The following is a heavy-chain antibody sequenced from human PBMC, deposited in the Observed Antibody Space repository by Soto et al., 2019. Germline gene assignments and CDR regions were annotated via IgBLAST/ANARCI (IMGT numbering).Heavy chain of an antibody. Sequence: ASVKVSCKASGYTFTSYDINWVRQATGQGLEWMGWMNPNSGNTGYAQKFQGRVTMTRNTSISTAYMELSSLRSEDTAVYYCARPRVVPAAMGLSAFDIGGQGTMVXVSS. J-gene: IGHJ3*02. CDR1: GYTFTSYD. V-gene: IGHV1-8*01. CDR3: ARPRVVPAAMGLSAFDI. D-gene: IGHD2-2*01. CDR2: MNPNSGNT.